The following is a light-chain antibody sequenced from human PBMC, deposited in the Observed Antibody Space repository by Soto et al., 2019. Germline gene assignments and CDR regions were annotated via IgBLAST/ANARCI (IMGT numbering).Light chain of an antibody. Sequence: QSALTQPRSVSGSPGQSGTISCTGTSSDVGGYNYVSWYQQHPGKAPKLMIYDVSKRPSGVPDRFSGSKSGNTASLTISGLQAEDEADYYCCSYAGRYTKVFGGGTKLTVL. V-gene: IGLV2-11*01. CDR1: SSDVGGYNY. J-gene: IGLJ2*01. CDR3: CSYAGRYTKV. CDR2: DVS.